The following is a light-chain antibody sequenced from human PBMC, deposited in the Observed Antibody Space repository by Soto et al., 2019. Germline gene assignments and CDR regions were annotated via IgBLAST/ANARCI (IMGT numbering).Light chain of an antibody. J-gene: IGLJ2*01. CDR1: STDLESHNL. Sequence: QSALTQPASVSGSPGQSITISCTGASTDLESHNLVSWYQQHPGEGPKLVIYEATKRPSGVSTRFSGSKSGNTASLTISGLQPEDEAHYHCFSYATATLLFGGGTKVTVL. CDR3: FSYATATLL. CDR2: EAT. V-gene: IGLV2-23*01.